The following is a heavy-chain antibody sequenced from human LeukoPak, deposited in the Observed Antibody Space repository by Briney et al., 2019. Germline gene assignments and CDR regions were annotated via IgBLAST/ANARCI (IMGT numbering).Heavy chain of an antibody. CDR3: ATISVYYYDSSGYSPLDR. Sequence: RGSLRLSCEASGFVFSSYSMNWVRQAPGKGLEWVSHINAMSTTIYYADSVKGRFTISRDNAKNSLHLQMDSLRAEDTAMYYCATISVYYYDSSGYSPLDRWGQGTLVTVSS. J-gene: IGHJ5*02. CDR1: GFVFSSYS. V-gene: IGHV3-48*04. D-gene: IGHD3-22*01. CDR2: INAMSTTI.